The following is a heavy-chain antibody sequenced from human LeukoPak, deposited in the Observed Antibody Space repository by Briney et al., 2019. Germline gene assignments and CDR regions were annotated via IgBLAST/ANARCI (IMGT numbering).Heavy chain of an antibody. D-gene: IGHD3-9*01. CDR1: GGSISSYY. Sequence: PSETLSLTCTVSGGSISSYYWSWIRQPPGKGLEWIGYIYYSGSTNYNPSLKSRVTISVDTSKNQFSLKLSSVTAADTAVYCCARVYYDYLLYKGGYYWYHFGMDVWGQGTTVTVSS. CDR3: ARVYYDYLLYKGGYYWYHFGMDV. V-gene: IGHV4-59*01. CDR2: IYYSGST. J-gene: IGHJ6*02.